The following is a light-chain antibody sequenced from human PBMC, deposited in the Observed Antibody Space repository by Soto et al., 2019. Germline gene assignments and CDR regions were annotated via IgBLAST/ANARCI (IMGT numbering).Light chain of an antibody. V-gene: IGKV1-9*01. J-gene: IGKJ1*01. Sequence: IQLTQSPSSLSASVGDRVTITCRASQGIGTYLAWYQQKPGKAPKLLIYAASSLQRGVPSRFSGSGSGTDFTRTISSLEPEDVATYHCQQLNSYPVTCGQGTKVEV. CDR2: AAS. CDR3: QQLNSYPVT. CDR1: QGIGTY.